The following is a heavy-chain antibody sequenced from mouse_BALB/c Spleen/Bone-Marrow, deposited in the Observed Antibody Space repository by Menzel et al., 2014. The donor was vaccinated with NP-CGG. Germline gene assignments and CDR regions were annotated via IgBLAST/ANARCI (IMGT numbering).Heavy chain of an antibody. CDR2: LAPANGNT. CDR1: FFTLPDTY. CDR3: AIWEYYAMDY. J-gene: IGHJ4*01. V-gene: IGHV14-3*02. Sequence: VQLKQSGPELFPPWSSFPFPRPSAFFTLPDTYMHWLKQRPEQRLAWTGRLAPANGNTKYDPKFQGKATITADTSSNTAYLQLSSLTSEDTAVYYCAIWEYYAMDYWGQGTSVTVAS. D-gene: IGHD1-1*02.